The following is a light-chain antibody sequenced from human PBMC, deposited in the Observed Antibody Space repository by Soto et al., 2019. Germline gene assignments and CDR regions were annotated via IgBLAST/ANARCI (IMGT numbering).Light chain of an antibody. J-gene: IGKJ1*01. V-gene: IGKV3-15*01. CDR1: QSVSTN. Sequence: EIVMTQSPGTLSLSPGERATLSCRASQSVSTNLAWYQQIPGQAPRLLIYGASTRATGIPARFSGSGSGTDFTVAISSLPSEDFADYYCQHYNDWPQTFGLGTKVEIK. CDR2: GAS. CDR3: QHYNDWPQT.